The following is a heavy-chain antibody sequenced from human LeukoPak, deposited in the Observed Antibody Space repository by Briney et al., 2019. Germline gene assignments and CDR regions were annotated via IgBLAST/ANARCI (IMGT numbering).Heavy chain of an antibody. V-gene: IGHV5-51*01. CDR3: ARLLWYYDSSGYSPQYFDY. Sequence: GESLKISCKGSGYSFTSYWIGWVRPMPGKGLEWMGIIYPGDSDTRYSPSFQGQVTISADKSISTAYLQWSSLKASDTAMYYCARLLWYYDSSGYSPQYFDYWGQGTLVTVSS. CDR2: IYPGDSDT. CDR1: GYSFTSYW. D-gene: IGHD3-22*01. J-gene: IGHJ4*02.